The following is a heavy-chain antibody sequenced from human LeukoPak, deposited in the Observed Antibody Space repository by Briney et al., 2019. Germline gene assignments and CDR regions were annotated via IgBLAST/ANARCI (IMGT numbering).Heavy chain of an antibody. CDR2: ISAYNGNT. Sequence: ASVKVSCKASGYTFTSYGISWVRQDPGQGLEWMGWISAYNGNTNYAQKLQGRVTMTTDTSTSTAYMELRSLRSDDTAVYYCARDFLGYCTNGVCSSQDYWGQGTLVTVSS. J-gene: IGHJ4*02. D-gene: IGHD2-8*01. V-gene: IGHV1-18*01. CDR3: ARDFLGYCTNGVCSSQDY. CDR1: GYTFTSYG.